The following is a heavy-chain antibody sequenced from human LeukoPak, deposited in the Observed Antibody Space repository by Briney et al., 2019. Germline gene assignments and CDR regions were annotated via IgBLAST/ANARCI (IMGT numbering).Heavy chain of an antibody. V-gene: IGHV3-7*01. CDR3: VRDGGVSGYDLLDY. CDR1: GFTFSNYW. J-gene: IGHJ4*02. Sequence: GSLRLSCAASGFTFSNYWMTWVRQAPGKGLEWVAHINQDGSEEHYMDSAKARFTISRDNAKNSLSLQMNSLRAEDTAVYYCVRDGGVSGYDLLDYWGQGTLVTVSS. D-gene: IGHD5-12*01. CDR2: INQDGSEE.